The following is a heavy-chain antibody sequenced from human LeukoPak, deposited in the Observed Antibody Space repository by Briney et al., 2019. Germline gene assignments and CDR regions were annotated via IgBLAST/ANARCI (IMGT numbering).Heavy chain of an antibody. CDR2: IKRKTDAGTT. V-gene: IGHV3-15*07. D-gene: IGHD7-27*01. CDR1: GFTFSDAW. CDR3: TTGNWGPY. J-gene: IGHJ4*02. Sequence: PGGSLRLSCAASGFTFSDAWMNWVRQAPGKGLEWVGRIKRKTDAGTTDYAAPAKGRFTISRDDSKNTLYLQMNSLKTEDTAVYYCTTGNWGPYWGQGTLVTVSS.